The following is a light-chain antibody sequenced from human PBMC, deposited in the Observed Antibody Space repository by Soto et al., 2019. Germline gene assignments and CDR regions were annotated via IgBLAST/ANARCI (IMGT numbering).Light chain of an antibody. Sequence: DIQMTQSPSSLSASVGDRVTITCRASQGISNYLDWYQQKPGKVPKLMIYSASTLQLGVPSRFSGSGSGTDFTLTVSSLQPEDGATYYCQNHNSAPFTFGPGTKVDIK. CDR2: SAS. J-gene: IGKJ3*01. V-gene: IGKV1-27*01. CDR1: QGISNY. CDR3: QNHNSAPFT.